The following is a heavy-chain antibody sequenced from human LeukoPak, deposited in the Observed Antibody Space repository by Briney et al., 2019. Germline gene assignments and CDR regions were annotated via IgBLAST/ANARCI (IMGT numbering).Heavy chain of an antibody. J-gene: IGHJ4*02. D-gene: IGHD5-24*01. Sequence: SETLSLTCTVSGGSISSGSYYWSWIRQPAGKGLEWIGRIYTSGSTNYNPSLKSRVTISVDTSKNQFSLKLSSVTAADTAVYYCARADGYNSFDYWGQGTLVTVSS. CDR3: ARADGYNSFDY. CDR1: GGSISSGSYY. CDR2: IYTSGST. V-gene: IGHV4-61*02.